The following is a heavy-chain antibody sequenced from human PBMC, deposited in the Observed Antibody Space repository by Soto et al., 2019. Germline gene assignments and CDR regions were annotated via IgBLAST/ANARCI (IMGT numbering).Heavy chain of an antibody. Sequence: GGSLRLSCAASGFTFSSYAMSWVRQAPGKGLEWVAIIWYDGSNKYYADSVKGRFTIPRDNSKNTLYLQMNSLRAADTAVYYCARDLLPIVLVPAARDYYYGMDVWGQGTTVTVSS. D-gene: IGHD2-2*01. CDR2: IWYDGSNK. V-gene: IGHV3-33*08. CDR3: ARDLLPIVLVPAARDYYYGMDV. J-gene: IGHJ6*02. CDR1: GFTFSSYA.